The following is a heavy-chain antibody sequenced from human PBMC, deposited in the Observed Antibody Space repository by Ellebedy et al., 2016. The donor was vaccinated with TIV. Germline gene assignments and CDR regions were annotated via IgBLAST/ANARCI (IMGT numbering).Heavy chain of an antibody. CDR2: ISSSGGST. J-gene: IGHJ4*02. CDR3: ARDFDS. CDR1: GFTFSSYA. V-gene: IGHV3-23*01. Sequence: GESLKISCAASGFTFSSYAMSWVRQAPGMGLEWVSEISSSGGSTYYADSVKGRFTISRDNSKNTLYLQMNSLRAEDTAVYYCARDFDSWGQGTLVTVSS.